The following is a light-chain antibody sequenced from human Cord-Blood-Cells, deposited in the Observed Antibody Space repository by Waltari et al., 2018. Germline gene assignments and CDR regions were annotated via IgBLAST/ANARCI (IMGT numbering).Light chain of an antibody. CDR1: QSVLYSSNNKNY. CDR3: QQYYSTPYT. J-gene: IGKJ2*01. CDR2: WAS. Sequence: DIVMTQSPDSRAGSLVERPTINCTSSQSVLYSSNNKNYLALYQKQPGQPPELLIYWASTRESGVPYRFRCSGSGTDFTLTIRSLQAEDVAVYYCQQYYSTPYTFGQGTKLEIK. V-gene: IGKV4-1*01.